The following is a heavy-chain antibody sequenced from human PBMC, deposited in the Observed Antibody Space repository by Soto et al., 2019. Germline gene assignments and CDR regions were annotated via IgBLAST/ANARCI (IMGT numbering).Heavy chain of an antibody. CDR2: IYYSGST. D-gene: IGHD3-10*01. V-gene: IGHV4-59*01. Sequence: PSETLSLTCTVSGGSISSYYWSWIRQPPGKGLEWIGYIYYSGSTNYNPSLKSRVTISVDTSKNQFSLKLSSVTAADTAVYYCARVGVDGSVLPYYYYGMDVWGQGTTVTVSS. CDR3: ARVGVDGSVLPYYYYGMDV. CDR1: GGSISSYY. J-gene: IGHJ6*02.